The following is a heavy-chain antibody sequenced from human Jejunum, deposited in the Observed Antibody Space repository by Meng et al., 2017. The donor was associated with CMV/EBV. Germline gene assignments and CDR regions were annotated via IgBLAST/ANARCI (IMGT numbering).Heavy chain of an antibody. CDR1: GFPFTRDA. CDR3: ARDMGYTVTAPFDY. V-gene: IGHV3-23*01. CDR2: ISGSGPAT. D-gene: IGHD4-11*01. Sequence: GFPFTRDAMSWVRRPAGNRPAWVSGISGSGPATYYAGSVKGRFTISRDNSNNTVYLQMNSLRGDDTAVYYCARDMGYTVTAPFDYWGQGAVVTVSS. J-gene: IGHJ4*02.